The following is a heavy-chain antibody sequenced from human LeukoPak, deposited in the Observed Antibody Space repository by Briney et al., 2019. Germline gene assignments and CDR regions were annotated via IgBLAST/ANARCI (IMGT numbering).Heavy chain of an antibody. V-gene: IGHV4-59*01. CDR3: ARGYSDFDSSGSYVYAFDI. D-gene: IGHD3-22*01. CDR2: ILYTGST. CDR1: GVSITNYY. Sequence: SETLPLTCTVSGVSITNYYWNWIRQPPGKGLEWIGHILYTGSTTYNPSLKSRGTISVDTSKNQFSLKLTSVRAADTAVYYCARGYSDFDSSGSYVYAFDIWGQGTMVTVSS. J-gene: IGHJ3*02.